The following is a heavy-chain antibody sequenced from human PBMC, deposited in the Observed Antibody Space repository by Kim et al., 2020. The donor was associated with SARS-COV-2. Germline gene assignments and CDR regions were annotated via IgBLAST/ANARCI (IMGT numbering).Heavy chain of an antibody. V-gene: IGHV5-51*01. CDR2: IYPGDSDT. J-gene: IGHJ3*02. D-gene: IGHD2-2*01. CDR1: GYSFTSYW. Sequence: GESLKISCKGSGYSFTSYWIGWVRQMPGKGLEWMGIIYPGDSDTRYSLSFQGQVTISADKSISTAYLQWSSLKASDTAMYYCARLDRDKHCSSTSCPKAFDIWGQGTMVTVSS. CDR3: ARLDRDKHCSSTSCPKAFDI.